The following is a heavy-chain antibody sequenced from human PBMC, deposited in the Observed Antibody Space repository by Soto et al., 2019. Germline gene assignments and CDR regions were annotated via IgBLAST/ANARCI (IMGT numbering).Heavy chain of an antibody. CDR1: GYSFTTQW. CDR2: IFPGDSDT. CDR3: ARRLLDVFTGSHRSFDY. V-gene: IGHV5-51*01. D-gene: IGHD3-9*01. J-gene: IGHJ4*02. Sequence: PWESLKISCKGSGYSFTTQWIGWVRQMPGRGLEWMGIIFPGDSDTRYCPSFQGQVTISAVKSISTAYLQSSRLKASDTAVTSCARRLLDVFTGSHRSFDYLDQLTLVTVSS.